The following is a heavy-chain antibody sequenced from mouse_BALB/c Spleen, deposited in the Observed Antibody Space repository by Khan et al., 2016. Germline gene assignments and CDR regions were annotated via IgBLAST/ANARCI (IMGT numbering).Heavy chain of an antibody. CDR2: IFPGSGIT. D-gene: IGHD1-2*01. CDR3: AKSYYGYFAMDY. V-gene: IGHV1-77*01. Sequence: QVQLQQSGTELPRPGASVKLSCKASGYTFTDYYLHWVKQRTGQGLEWIGEIFPGSGITYYNEKFKGKASLTADTSSSTAYMQLSSLTSEYSAVYFGAKSYYGYFAMDYWGHGASVTVAS. CDR1: GYTFTDYY. J-gene: IGHJ4*01.